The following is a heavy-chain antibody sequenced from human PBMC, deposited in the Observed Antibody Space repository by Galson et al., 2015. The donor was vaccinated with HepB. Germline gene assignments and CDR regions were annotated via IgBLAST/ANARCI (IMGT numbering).Heavy chain of an antibody. J-gene: IGHJ3*02. CDR3: ARYNHYYGSSGYSPFALDI. CDR1: GGSISSYY. CDR2: IYYSGST. Sequence: LSLTCTVSGGSISSYYWSWLRQPPGQGLEWIGYIYYSGSTNYNPSLKSRVTISVDTSKNQFSLKLSSVTAADTAVDYCARYNHYYGSSGYSPFALDIWGQGTMVTVSS. D-gene: IGHD3-22*01. V-gene: IGHV4-59*01.